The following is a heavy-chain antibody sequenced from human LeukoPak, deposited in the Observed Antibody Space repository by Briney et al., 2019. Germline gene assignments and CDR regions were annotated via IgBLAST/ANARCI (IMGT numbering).Heavy chain of an antibody. D-gene: IGHD3-9*01. CDR1: GGSFSGYY. V-gene: IGHV4-34*01. CDR2: INHSGST. CDR3: ARGKQYYDILTGYYMGGNWFDP. Sequence: PSETLSLTCAVYGGSFSGYYWSWIRQPPGKGLEWIGEINHSGSTNYNPSLKSRVTISVDTSKNQFSLKLSSVTAADTAVYYCARGKQYYDILTGYYMGGNWFDPWGQGTLVTVSS. J-gene: IGHJ5*02.